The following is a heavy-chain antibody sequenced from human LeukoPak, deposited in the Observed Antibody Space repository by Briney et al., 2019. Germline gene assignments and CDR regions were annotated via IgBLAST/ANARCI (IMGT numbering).Heavy chain of an antibody. CDR3: ARVGYHYGCPYYYYYMDV. Sequence: PSETLSLTCSVSGGSIGSYYWSWIRQPPGKGLEWIGYIYYSGGTNYNPSLKSRVTISVDMSKNQFSLKLSSVTAADTAVYYCARVGYHYGCPYYYYYMDVWGKGTTVTVSS. J-gene: IGHJ6*03. CDR2: IYYSGGT. CDR1: GGSIGSYY. V-gene: IGHV4-59*01. D-gene: IGHD3-10*01.